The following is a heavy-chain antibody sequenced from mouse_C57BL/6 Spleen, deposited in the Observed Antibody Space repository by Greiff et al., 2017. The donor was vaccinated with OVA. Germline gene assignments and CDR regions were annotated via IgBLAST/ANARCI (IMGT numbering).Heavy chain of an antibody. CDR2: IDPSDSET. V-gene: IGHV1-52*01. J-gene: IGHJ3*01. D-gene: IGHD2-2*01. Sequence: VQLQQPGAELVRPGSSVKLSCKASGYTFTSYWMHWVKQRPIQGLEWIGNIDPSDSETHYNQKFKDKATLTVDKSSSTAYMQLSSLTSEDSAVYYCARYYGYDDGCAYWGQGTLVTVSA. CDR3: ARYYGYDDGCAY. CDR1: GYTFTSYW.